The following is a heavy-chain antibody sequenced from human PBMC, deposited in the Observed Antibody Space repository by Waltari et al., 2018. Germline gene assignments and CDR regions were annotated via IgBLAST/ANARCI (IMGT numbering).Heavy chain of an antibody. J-gene: IGHJ3*02. CDR3: SGSYGRDAFDI. CDR2: IYYSGGT. Sequence: QVQLQESGPGLVKPSETLSLTCTVSGGSISSYYWSWIRQPPGKGLEWIGYIYYSGGTNYNPSLKSRVTISVDTSKNQFSLKLSSVTAADTAVYYCSGSYGRDAFDIWGQGTMVTVSS. V-gene: IGHV4-59*08. D-gene: IGHD1-26*01. CDR1: GGSISSYY.